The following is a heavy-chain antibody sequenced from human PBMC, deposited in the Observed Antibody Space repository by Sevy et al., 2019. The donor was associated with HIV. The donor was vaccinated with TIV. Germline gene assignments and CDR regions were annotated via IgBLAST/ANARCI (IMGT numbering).Heavy chain of an antibody. Sequence: GGSLRLSCSASGFSFSTYGMHWVRQAPGKGLEWAAAISYDGTKKYYEDPVKGRFIISRDNSKNTLYLEINGMRPADTAIYYCAKVWGGASDWYLDFDHWGQGALVTVSS. D-gene: IGHD2-21*02. CDR3: AKVWGGASDWYLDFDH. V-gene: IGHV3-30*18. CDR1: GFSFSTYG. CDR2: ISYDGTKK. J-gene: IGHJ4*02.